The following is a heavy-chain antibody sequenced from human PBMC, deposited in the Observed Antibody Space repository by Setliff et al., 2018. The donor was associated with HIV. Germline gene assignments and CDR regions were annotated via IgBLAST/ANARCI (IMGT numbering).Heavy chain of an antibody. CDR1: GGSIRTGAYY. D-gene: IGHD4-17*01. Sequence: PSETLSLTCTVSGGSIRTGAYYWGWIRQPPGKGLEWIGSIYYDGRTFYKPSLKSRVTISIDTSKNQFSLRLHSVTAADTAVYYCARDPPGYGDSNDYWGQGTLVTVSS. J-gene: IGHJ4*02. V-gene: IGHV4-39*07. CDR3: ARDPPGYGDSNDY. CDR2: IYYDGRT.